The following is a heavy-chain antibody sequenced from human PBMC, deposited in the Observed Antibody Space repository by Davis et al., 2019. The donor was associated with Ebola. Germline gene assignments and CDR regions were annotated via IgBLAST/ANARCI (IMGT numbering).Heavy chain of an antibody. Sequence: PSETLSPTCALYGWSFSGYCWSWNRQPPAGLLEWIGYIYYSGSTNYNPSLKSRVTISVDTSKNQFSLKLSSVTAADTAVYYCATNYYDSSGYYYEWYFDLWGRGTLGTVSS. V-gene: IGHV4-59*01. D-gene: IGHD3-22*01. CDR1: GWSFSGYC. CDR2: IYYSGST. CDR3: ATNYYDSSGYYYEWYFDL. J-gene: IGHJ2*01.